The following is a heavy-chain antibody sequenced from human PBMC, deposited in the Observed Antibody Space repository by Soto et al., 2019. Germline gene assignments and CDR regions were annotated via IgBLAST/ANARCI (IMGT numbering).Heavy chain of an antibody. J-gene: IGHJ6*02. CDR2: ISYDGSNT. CDR3: ARDRGRLVITYNYYGMDV. V-gene: IGHV3-30-3*01. D-gene: IGHD3-10*01. CDR1: GFTFSSYA. Sequence: PGGSLRLSCAASGFTFSSYAMHWVRQAPGKGLEWVAVISYDGSNTYYADSAKGRFTISRDNSKNTLYLQMNSLRAEDTAVYYCARDRGRLVITYNYYGMDVWGQGTTVTVSS.